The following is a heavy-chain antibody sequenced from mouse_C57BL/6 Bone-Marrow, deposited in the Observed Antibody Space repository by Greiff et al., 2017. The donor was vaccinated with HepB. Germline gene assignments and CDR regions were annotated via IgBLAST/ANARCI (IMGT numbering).Heavy chain of an antibody. CDR1: GFNIKDDY. CDR3: TSITTVVAPLDY. J-gene: IGHJ2*01. D-gene: IGHD1-1*01. V-gene: IGHV14-4*01. Sequence: VQLKESGAELVRPGASVKLSCTASGFNIKDDYMHWVKQRPEQSLEWIGWIDPENGDTEYASKFQGKATITADTSSNTAYLQLSSLTSEDTAVYYCTSITTVVAPLDYWGQGTTLTVSS. CDR2: IDPENGDT.